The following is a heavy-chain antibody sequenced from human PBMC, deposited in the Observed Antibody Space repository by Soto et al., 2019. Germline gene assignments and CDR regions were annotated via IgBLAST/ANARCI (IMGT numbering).Heavy chain of an antibody. V-gene: IGHV4-59*01. D-gene: IGHD5-12*01. CDR2: IYYSGST. J-gene: IGHJ4*02. CDR3: ASLGGRWLQLRY. CDR1: GGSISSYY. Sequence: SETLSLTCTVSGGSISSYYWSWIRQPPGKGLEWIGYIYYSGSTNYNPSLKSRVTISVDTSKNQFSLKLSSVTAADTAVYYCASLGGRWLQLRYWGQGTLVTVSS.